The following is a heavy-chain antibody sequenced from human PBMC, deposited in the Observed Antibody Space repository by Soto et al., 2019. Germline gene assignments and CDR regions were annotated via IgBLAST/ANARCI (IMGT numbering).Heavy chain of an antibody. CDR2: IYYSGST. CDR1: GGNIRSSSYY. Sequence: SETLSLTCTVSGGNIRSSSYYWGWIRQPPGKGLEWIGSIYYSGSTYYNPSLKSRVTISVDTSKNQFSLKLSSVTAADTAVYYCARTSRGITMIVVEPYYFDYWGQGTLVTVSS. J-gene: IGHJ4*02. CDR3: ARTSRGITMIVVEPYYFDY. D-gene: IGHD3-22*01. V-gene: IGHV4-39*01.